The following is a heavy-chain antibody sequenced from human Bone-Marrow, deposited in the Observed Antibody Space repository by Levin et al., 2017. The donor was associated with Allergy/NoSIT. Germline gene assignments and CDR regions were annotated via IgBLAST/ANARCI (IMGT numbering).Heavy chain of an antibody. CDR3: ARGRDGYKSHFDY. CDR1: GDSVRSNNFF. CDR2: VYYSGST. J-gene: IGHJ4*02. V-gene: IGHV4-39*07. D-gene: IGHD5-24*01. Sequence: SQTLSLTCTVSGDSVRSNNFFWGWIRQPPGKGLQWIGYVYYSGSTFFTPSLESRVSMSVDTSNNLFSLNLNSVTAADTAVYYCARGRDGYKSHFDYWGQGTLVTVSS.